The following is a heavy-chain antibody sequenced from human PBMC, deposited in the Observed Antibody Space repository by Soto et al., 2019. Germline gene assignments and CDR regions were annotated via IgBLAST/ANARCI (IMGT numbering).Heavy chain of an antibody. D-gene: IGHD1-26*01. CDR3: ARSGSYTGEDYNYYYYGMDV. Sequence: SETLSLTCTVSGGSSSSYYWSWIRQPPGKGLEWIAYIYYSGSTNYNPSLKSRVTISVDTSKNQFSLELSSVTAADTAVYYCARSGSYTGEDYNYYYYGMDVWGQGTTVTVSS. J-gene: IGHJ6*02. V-gene: IGHV4-59*01. CDR2: IYYSGST. CDR1: GGSSSSYY.